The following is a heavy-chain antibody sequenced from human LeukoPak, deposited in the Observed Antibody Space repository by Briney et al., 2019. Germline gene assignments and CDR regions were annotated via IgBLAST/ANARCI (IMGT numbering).Heavy chain of an antibody. CDR2: ISAYNGNT. J-gene: IGHJ4*02. CDR1: GYTFTSYG. V-gene: IGHV1-18*01. D-gene: IGHD3/OR15-3a*01. CDR3: ARDTRDFDFASPPGIDY. Sequence: ASVKVSCKASGYTFTSYGISWVRQAPGQGLEWMGRISAYNGNTNYAQKLQGRVTMTTDTSTSTAYMELRSLRSDDTAVYYCARDTRDFDFASPPGIDYWGQGTLVTVSS.